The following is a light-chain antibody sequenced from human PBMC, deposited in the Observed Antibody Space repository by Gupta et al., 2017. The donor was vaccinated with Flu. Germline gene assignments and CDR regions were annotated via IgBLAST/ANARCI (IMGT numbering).Light chain of an antibody. J-gene: IGLJ1*01. CDR2: EVS. CDR3: SSYTSSSTYV. Sequence: QSALTQPPSVSGSPGQSVTISCTGTSSDVGTYNRVSWYQQPPGTAPKLMIYEVSNRPSGVPDRFSESKSGNTASLTISGLQGEDEADYYCSSYTSSSTYVFGTGTKVTVL. V-gene: IGLV2-18*02. CDR1: SSDVGTYNR.